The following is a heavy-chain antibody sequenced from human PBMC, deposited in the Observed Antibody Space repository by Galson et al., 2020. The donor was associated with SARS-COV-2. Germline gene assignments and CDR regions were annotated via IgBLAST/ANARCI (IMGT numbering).Heavy chain of an antibody. J-gene: IGHJ4*02. CDR3: TADLPGGNFDFLDY. CDR2: IKSKAAGGTT. D-gene: IGHD4-4*01. V-gene: IGHV3-15*01. CDR1: GITSSNAW. Sequence: GGSLRLSCAASGITSSNAWMSWVRQAPGKGLEWVGRIKSKAAGGTTDYATPVKGRFTIPRDDSKNTVFLQMNSLETEDTALFYCTADLPGGNFDFLDYWGQGTLVTVSS.